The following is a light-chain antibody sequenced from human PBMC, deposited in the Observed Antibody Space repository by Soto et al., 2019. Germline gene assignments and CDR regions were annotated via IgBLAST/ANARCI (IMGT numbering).Light chain of an antibody. CDR1: QNVDSD. Sequence: EIVMTQSPATLSVSPGEGATLSCRASQNVDSDLAWNQQKPGQGPRLLIFGASTESTDIPAQFSGSGSGADVILTITSLQSEDFMGYYGHQYNNWPLCTFGQGTKVEIK. J-gene: IGKJ1*01. CDR2: GAS. V-gene: IGKV3-15*01. CDR3: HQYNNWPLCT.